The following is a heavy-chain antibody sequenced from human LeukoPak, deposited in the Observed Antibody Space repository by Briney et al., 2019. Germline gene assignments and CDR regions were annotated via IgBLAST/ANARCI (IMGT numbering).Heavy chain of an antibody. CDR3: ARAGGIVGARAFDI. J-gene: IGHJ3*02. CDR1: GYTFTSYG. Sequence: ASVKVSCKASGYTFTSYGISWVRQAPGQGLESMGWINAGNGNTKYSQKFQGRVTITRDTSVSTAYMELSSLRSEDTAVYYCARAGGIVGARAFDIWGQGTMVTVSS. D-gene: IGHD1-26*01. V-gene: IGHV1-3*01. CDR2: INAGNGNT.